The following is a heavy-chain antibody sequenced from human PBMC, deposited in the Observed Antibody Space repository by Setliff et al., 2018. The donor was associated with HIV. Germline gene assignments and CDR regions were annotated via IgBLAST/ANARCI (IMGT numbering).Heavy chain of an antibody. D-gene: IGHD1-1*01. CDR3: TREGRGDPALATTRLDY. V-gene: IGHV4-39*02. CDR1: GASFSGNC. J-gene: IGHJ4*02. Sequence: SETLSLTCGVSGASFSGNCWVWLRQSPGKGLEWIGNIFYTGFTHYNPSLKSRVTISIDTSKNHFSLSLASVSDSDTAVYYCTREGRGDPALATTRLDYWGQGKLVTVSS. CDR2: IFYTGFT.